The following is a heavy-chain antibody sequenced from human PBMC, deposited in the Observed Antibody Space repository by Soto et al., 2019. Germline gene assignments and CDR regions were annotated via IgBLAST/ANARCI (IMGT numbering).Heavy chain of an antibody. V-gene: IGHV4-4*02. J-gene: IGHJ4*02. CDR1: GGSMSSSNW. CDR2: AHHSGRT. Sequence: QVQLQESGPGLVKPSGTLSLTCTVSGGSMSSSNWWNWVRQSPGKGLEWIGEAHHSGRTNYNPSLKSRVTISVDKSKIQFSLKLSSVTAADTAVYYCARSEATGLDYWGQGTLVTVSS. CDR3: ARSEATGLDY. D-gene: IGHD1-26*01.